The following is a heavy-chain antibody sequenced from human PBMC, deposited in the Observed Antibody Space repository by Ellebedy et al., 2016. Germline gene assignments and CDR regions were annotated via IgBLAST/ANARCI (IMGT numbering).Heavy chain of an antibody. CDR1: GGSISSGGYY. CDR3: ARHEVYDYDILTGYYHPYYFDY. D-gene: IGHD3-9*01. J-gene: IGHJ4*02. Sequence: SETLSLTXTVSGGSISSGGYYWSWIRQHPGKGLEWIGYIYYSGSTYYNPSLKSRVTISVDTSKNQFSLKLSSVTAADTAVYYCARHEVYDYDILTGYYHPYYFDYWGQGTLVTVSS. V-gene: IGHV4-31*03. CDR2: IYYSGST.